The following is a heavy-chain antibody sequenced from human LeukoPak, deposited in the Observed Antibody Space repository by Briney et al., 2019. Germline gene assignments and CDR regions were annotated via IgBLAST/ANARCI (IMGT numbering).Heavy chain of an antibody. CDR1: GYTFMNYF. V-gene: IGHV1-46*01. Sequence: GASVKVSCKTSGYTFMNYFIHWVRQAPGQGLEWMGVINPNDGSTNYAQRLQGRVTMTTDTSTSTAYMELRSLRSDDTAVYYCARDRPTTSEWISVDFLSGYQRRFDYWGQGTLVTVSS. CDR2: INPNDGST. CDR3: ARDRPTTSEWISVDFLSGYQRRFDY. D-gene: IGHD3-3*01. J-gene: IGHJ4*02.